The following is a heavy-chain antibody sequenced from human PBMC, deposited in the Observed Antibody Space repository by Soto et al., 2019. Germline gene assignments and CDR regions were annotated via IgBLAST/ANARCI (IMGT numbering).Heavy chain of an antibody. V-gene: IGHV3-15*01. Sequence: GWSLRLSCAASGFSFSDAWMTWVRQVPRKGLEWVGRIKSKTRDGTTDYAAPVKGRFTISRDDSKNTLYLQMHSLTTEDTAVYYFATDGTNDGYFADWGQVTLVNVCS. CDR1: GFSFSDAW. CDR3: ATDGTNDGYFAD. CDR2: IKSKTRDGTT. D-gene: IGHD1-1*01. J-gene: IGHJ4*02.